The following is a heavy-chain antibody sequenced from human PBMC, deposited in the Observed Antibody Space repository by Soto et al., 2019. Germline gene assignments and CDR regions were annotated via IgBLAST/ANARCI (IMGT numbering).Heavy chain of an antibody. Sequence: ASVKVSCKASGYTFTSYGISWVRQAPGQGLEWMGWISAYNGNTNYAQKLQGRVTMTTDTSTSTAYMELRSLRSDDTAVYYCARVGDIVVVPAASVYYYYGMDVWGQGTTVTVS. CDR1: GYTFTSYG. J-gene: IGHJ6*02. CDR2: ISAYNGNT. CDR3: ARVGDIVVVPAASVYYYYGMDV. V-gene: IGHV1-18*01. D-gene: IGHD2-2*01.